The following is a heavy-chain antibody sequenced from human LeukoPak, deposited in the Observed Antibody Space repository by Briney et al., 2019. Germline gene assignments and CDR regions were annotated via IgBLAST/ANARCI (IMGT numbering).Heavy chain of an antibody. D-gene: IGHD5-18*01. CDR2: TYYSGST. CDR1: GGSISSITYS. V-gene: IGHV4-39*01. CDR3: ARQGIQLWKQGAFDI. J-gene: IGHJ3*02. Sequence: SETLSLTCTVSGGSISSITYSWGWIRQPPGKGLEWIGSTYYSGSTYYNPSLKSRVSISVDTSKNQLSLHLSSVTAADTAVYYCARQGIQLWKQGAFDIWGQGTMVTVSS.